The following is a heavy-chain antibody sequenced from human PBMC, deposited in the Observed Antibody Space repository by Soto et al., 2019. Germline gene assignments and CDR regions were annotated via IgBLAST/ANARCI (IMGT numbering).Heavy chain of an antibody. Sequence: PGESLKISCKGSGYSFTSYWISWVRQMPGKGLEWMGRIDPSDSYTNYSPSFQGHVTISADKSISTAYLQWSSLKASDTAMYYCARDGGVSSSFNYYGTDVWGQGTTVTVSS. CDR2: IDPSDSYT. CDR1: GYSFTSYW. D-gene: IGHD6-6*01. CDR3: ARDGGVSSSFNYYGTDV. V-gene: IGHV5-10-1*01. J-gene: IGHJ6*02.